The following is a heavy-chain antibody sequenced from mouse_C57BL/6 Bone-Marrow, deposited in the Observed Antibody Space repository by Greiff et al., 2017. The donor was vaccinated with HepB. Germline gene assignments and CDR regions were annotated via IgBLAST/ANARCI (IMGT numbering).Heavy chain of an antibody. CDR3: ARKTDLYYAMDY. J-gene: IGHJ4*01. CDR1: GYTFTSYW. V-gene: IGHV1-72*01. CDR2: IDPNSGGT. Sequence: QVQLQQPGAELVKPGASVKLSCKASGYTFTSYWMHWVKQRPGRGLEWIGRIDPNSGGTKYNEKFKSKATLTLDKPSSTAYMQRSSLTSEDSAVYYCARKTDLYYAMDYWGQGTSVTVSS.